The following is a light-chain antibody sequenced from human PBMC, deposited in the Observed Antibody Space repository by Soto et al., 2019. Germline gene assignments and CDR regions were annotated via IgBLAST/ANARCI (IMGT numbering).Light chain of an antibody. CDR2: GNS. V-gene: IGLV1-40*01. J-gene: IGLJ1*01. CDR1: SSNIGAGSD. CDR3: CSSAGTYTFV. Sequence: QSVLTQPPSVSGAPGQRVTISCTGSSSNIGAGSDLHWYQQLPGTAPKLLIYGNSNRPSGVPDRFSGSKSGNTASLTISGLQAEDEADYSCCSSAGTYTFVFGTGTKVTVL.